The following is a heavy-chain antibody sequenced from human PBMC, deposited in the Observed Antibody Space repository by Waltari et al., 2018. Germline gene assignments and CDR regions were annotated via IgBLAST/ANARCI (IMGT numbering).Heavy chain of an antibody. CDR1: GGSISSYY. CDR2: ITYSGIN. J-gene: IGHJ4*02. V-gene: IGHV4-59*01. CDR3: ARGGLRFLDGLDC. Sequence: QVQLQESGPGLVKPSETLSLNCTVSGGSISSYYWSWIRQPPGKGLEWIVYITYSGINIYTPSLKSRFTISVDTAKNQFSLKLSCVTAADTAVYYCARGGLRFLDGLDCWGQGTLVTVSS. D-gene: IGHD3-3*01.